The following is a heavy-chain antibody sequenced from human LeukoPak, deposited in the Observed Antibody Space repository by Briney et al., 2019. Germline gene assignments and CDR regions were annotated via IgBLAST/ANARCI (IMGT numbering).Heavy chain of an antibody. CDR3: AKGPMVRGVIMWDY. J-gene: IGHJ4*02. V-gene: IGHV3-30*18. D-gene: IGHD3-10*01. Sequence: ERSLRLSCAASGFTFSSYGMHWVRQAPGKGLEWVAVISYDGSNKYYADSVKGRFTISRDNSKNTLYLQMNSLRAEDTAVYYCAKGPMVRGVIMWDYWGQGTLVTVSS. CDR2: ISYDGSNK. CDR1: GFTFSSYG.